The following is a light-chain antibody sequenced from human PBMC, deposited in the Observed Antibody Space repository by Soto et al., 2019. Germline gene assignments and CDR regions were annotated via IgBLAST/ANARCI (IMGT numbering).Light chain of an antibody. CDR3: QQRYKTTLSS. J-gene: IGKJ2*01. Sequence: QMTQSPSFLSASVGDRVTITSRASQRIDNFLNWYQQKPGKAPKLLIYVASSLQSGVPSRFSGSGAGTDFTLTITSLQPDDSSAYHCQQRYKTTLSSFGQGTKVDIK. CDR2: VAS. V-gene: IGKV1-39*01. CDR1: QRIDNF.